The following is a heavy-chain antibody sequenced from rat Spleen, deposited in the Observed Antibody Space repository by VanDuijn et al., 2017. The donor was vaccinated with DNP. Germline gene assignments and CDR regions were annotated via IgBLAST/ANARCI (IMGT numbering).Heavy chain of an antibody. V-gene: IGHV3-1*01. CDR2: ISHSDSI. J-gene: IGHJ1*01. D-gene: IGHD1-12*03. CDR3: ARGNDVYFPYWYFDF. Sequence: EVQLQESGPGLVKPSKSLSLTCAVTGYSITGNYWAWIRKLPGNKMEWIGYISHSDSIGYNPSINSRISINRDTSKNKFFLQLNSVTTDDTATYYCARGNDVYFPYWYFDFWCPGTMVTVSS. CDR1: GYSITGNY.